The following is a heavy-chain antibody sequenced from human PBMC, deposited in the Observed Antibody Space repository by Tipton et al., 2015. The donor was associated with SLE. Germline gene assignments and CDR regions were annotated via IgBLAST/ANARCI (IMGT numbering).Heavy chain of an antibody. CDR3: ARLTEAVTLFVY. CDR1: GFTFSSYE. CDR2: ITSSGSAI. D-gene: IGHD2-15*01. Sequence: SLRLSCAASGFTFSSYEMNWVRQAPGKGLEWLSYITSSGSAIRYADSVRGRFTVSRDNAENSLSLQMNSLKSDDTAVYYCARLTEAVTLFVYWGPGTLVTVSS. J-gene: IGHJ1*01. V-gene: IGHV3-48*03.